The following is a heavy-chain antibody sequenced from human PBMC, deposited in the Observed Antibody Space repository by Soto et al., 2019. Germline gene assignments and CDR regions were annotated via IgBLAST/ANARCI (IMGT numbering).Heavy chain of an antibody. J-gene: IGHJ4*02. D-gene: IGHD6-13*01. CDR2: IYYSGST. Sequence: PSETLSLTCTVSGGSISSYYWSWIRQPPGKGLEWIGYIYYSGSTNYNPSLKSRVTISVDTSKNQFSLKLSSVTAADTAVYYCARWYSSSWYNRTSYFDYWGQGTLVTVS. CDR1: GGSISSYY. CDR3: ARWYSSSWYNRTSYFDY. V-gene: IGHV4-59*01.